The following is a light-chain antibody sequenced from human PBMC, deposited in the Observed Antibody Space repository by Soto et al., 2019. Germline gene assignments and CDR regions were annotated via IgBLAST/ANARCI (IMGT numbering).Light chain of an antibody. CDR1: QSVGTW. CDR3: QQYNGYSHT. J-gene: IGKJ2*01. Sequence: DTQMTQSPSTLSASVGDRVTITCRASQSVGTWMAWYQQIPGQAPKLLIFDASTLQSGVPLRFSGSGSGTEFTLTISSLHPDDFATYYCQQYNGYSHTFGQGTKLEI. V-gene: IGKV1-5*01. CDR2: DAS.